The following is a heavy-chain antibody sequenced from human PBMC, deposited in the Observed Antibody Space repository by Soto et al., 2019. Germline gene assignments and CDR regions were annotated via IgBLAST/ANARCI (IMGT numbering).Heavy chain of an antibody. Sequence: SVKVSCKASGDTFNIYTFNWVRQAPGQGLEWMGGIFAMFGSPHNAEKFQHRLTITADDSTTTAYMELSDLRSEDTAVYYCATNGSSVVLDSWGQGTLVTVPQ. V-gene: IGHV1-69*13. D-gene: IGHD3-10*01. CDR3: ATNGSSVVLDS. CDR1: GDTFNIYT. CDR2: IFAMFGSP. J-gene: IGHJ4*02.